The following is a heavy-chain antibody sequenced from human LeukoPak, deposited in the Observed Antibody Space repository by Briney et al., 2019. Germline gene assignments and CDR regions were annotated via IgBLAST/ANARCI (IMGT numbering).Heavy chain of an antibody. V-gene: IGHV3-21*01. D-gene: IGHD3-3*01. CDR1: EFTFSSYS. CDR3: ARRTTYYDLSGYYYYIDV. J-gene: IGHJ6*03. CDR2: ISSGSGYI. Sequence: GGSLRLSCAASEFTFSSYSMNWVRQAPGKGLEWVSSISSGSGYIFYADSVKGRFTISRDNAKNSLYLQMHSLRAEDTAVYYCARRTTYYDLSGYYYYIDVWGKGTTVTVSS.